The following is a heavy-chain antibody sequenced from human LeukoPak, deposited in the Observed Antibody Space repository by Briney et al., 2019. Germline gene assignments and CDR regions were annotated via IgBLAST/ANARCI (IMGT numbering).Heavy chain of an antibody. CDR2: IYHSGST. J-gene: IGHJ3*02. V-gene: IGHV4-39*07. CDR1: GGSISSSSYY. CDR3: ARDLRVYDAFDI. Sequence: SETLSLTCTVSGGSISSSSYYWGWIRQPPGKGLEWIGSIYHSGSTYNNPSLKSRVTISVDTSKNQFSLKLSSVTAADTAVYYCARDLRVYDAFDIWGQGTMVTVSS.